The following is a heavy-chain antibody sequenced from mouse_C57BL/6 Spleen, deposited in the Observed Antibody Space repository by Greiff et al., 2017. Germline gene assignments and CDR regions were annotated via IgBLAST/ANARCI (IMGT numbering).Heavy chain of an antibody. D-gene: IGHD1-1*01. CDR3: ACITRVEGPSLAY. Sequence: EVKLMESGAGLVKPGASVKLSCTASGFNINDYSMHWVKQRTEQGLEWLGRIDPEDDETKYAQKFQGKFTITADTSANTAYLQLSSLTSEDTAVYYCACITRVEGPSLAYWGQGTLVTVSA. CDR2: IDPEDDET. CDR1: GFNINDYS. V-gene: IGHV14-2*01. J-gene: IGHJ3*01.